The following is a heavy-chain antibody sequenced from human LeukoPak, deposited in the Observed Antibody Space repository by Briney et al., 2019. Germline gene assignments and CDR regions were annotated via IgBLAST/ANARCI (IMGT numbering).Heavy chain of an antibody. J-gene: IGHJ2*01. Sequence: GGSLRLSCAASGFTFSSYGMHWVRQAPGKGLEWVAVMWYDGTNKYYADSVKGRFTISRDNSKNTLYLQMNSLRAEDTAVYYCAKRTYYYHSSGSESWYFDLWGRGTLVTVSS. CDR3: AKRTYYYHSSGSESWYFDL. CDR2: MWYDGTNK. D-gene: IGHD3-22*01. V-gene: IGHV3-33*06. CDR1: GFTFSSYG.